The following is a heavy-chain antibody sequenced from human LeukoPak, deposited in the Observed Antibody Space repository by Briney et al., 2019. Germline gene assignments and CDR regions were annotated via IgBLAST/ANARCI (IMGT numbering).Heavy chain of an antibody. J-gene: IGHJ4*02. Sequence: ASVKVSCKASGYTFTSYYMHWVRQAPGQGLEGMGIINPSGGSTSYAQMFQGRVTMTRDTSTSTVYMELSSLRSEDTAVYYCARVPTRVGYFDYWGQGTLVTVSS. CDR3: ARVPTRVGYFDY. CDR2: INPSGGST. V-gene: IGHV1-46*01. D-gene: IGHD3-10*02. CDR1: GYTFTSYY.